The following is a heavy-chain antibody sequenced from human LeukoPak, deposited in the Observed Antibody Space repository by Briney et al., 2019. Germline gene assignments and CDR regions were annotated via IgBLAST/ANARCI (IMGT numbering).Heavy chain of an antibody. CDR1: GGSFSGYY. J-gene: IGHJ6*02. D-gene: IGHD3-10*01. CDR3: ARVRYYYGSGSYYQALTYYYYGMDV. CDR2: INHSGST. V-gene: IGHV4-34*01. Sequence: SSETLSLTCAVYGGSFSGYYWSWIRQPPGKGLEWIGEINHSGSTNYNPSLKSRVTISVDTSKNQFSLKLSSVTAADTAVYYCARVRYYYGSGSYYQALTYYYYGMDVWGRGTTVTVSS.